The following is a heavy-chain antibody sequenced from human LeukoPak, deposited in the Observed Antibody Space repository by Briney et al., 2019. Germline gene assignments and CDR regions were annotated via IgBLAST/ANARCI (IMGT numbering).Heavy chain of an antibody. J-gene: IGHJ3*02. D-gene: IGHD2-15*01. Sequence: SETLSLTCAAYGVSFSGYYWSWIRQPPGKGLEWIGEINHNGSTNYNPSLKSRVTISVDTSKNQFSLKLSSVTAADTAVYYCARVAPYIVVVVAATRVGAFDIWGQGTMVTVSS. CDR3: ARVAPYIVVVVAATRVGAFDI. CDR1: GVSFSGYY. CDR2: INHNGST. V-gene: IGHV4-34*01.